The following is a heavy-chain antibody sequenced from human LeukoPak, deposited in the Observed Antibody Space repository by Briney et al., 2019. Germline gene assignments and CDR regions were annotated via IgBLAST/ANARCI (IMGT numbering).Heavy chain of an antibody. CDR3: ARDRGSSWYLGALDI. Sequence: GGSLRLSCAASGFTFSSYGMHWVRQAPGKGLEWVAVIWYDGSNKYYADSVKGRFTISRDNSKNTLYLQMNSLRAEDTAVYYCARDRGSSWYLGALDIWGQGTMVTVSS. CDR2: IWYDGSNK. D-gene: IGHD6-13*01. CDR1: GFTFSSYG. J-gene: IGHJ3*02. V-gene: IGHV3-33*01.